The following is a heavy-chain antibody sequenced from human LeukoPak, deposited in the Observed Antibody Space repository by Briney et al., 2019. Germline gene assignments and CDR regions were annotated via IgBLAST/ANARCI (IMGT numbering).Heavy chain of an antibody. J-gene: IGHJ4*02. CDR3: ARELYRPVGATYDY. D-gene: IGHD1-26*01. CDR1: GFTFSSYS. Sequence: GGSLRLSCAVSGFTFSSYSMNWVRQAPGKGLEWVSYISSSSSTIYYADSVKGRFTISRDNAKNSLYLQMNSLRAEDTAVYYCARELYRPVGATYDYWGQGTLVTVSS. V-gene: IGHV3-48*04. CDR2: ISSSSSTI.